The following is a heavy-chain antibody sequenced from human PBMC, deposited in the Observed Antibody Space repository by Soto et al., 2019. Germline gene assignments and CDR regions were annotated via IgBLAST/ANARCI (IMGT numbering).Heavy chain of an antibody. D-gene: IGHD3-10*01. CDR2: IYYSGST. V-gene: IGHV4-31*03. Sequence: PSETLSLTCTVSGGSISSGGYYWSWIRQHPGKGLEWIGYIYYSGSTYYNPSLKSRVNISVDTSKNQFSLKPSSVTAADTAVYYCARDRGLHYFGSGSYRPKNYGMDVWGQVPTVTVS. J-gene: IGHJ6*02. CDR1: GGSISSGGYY. CDR3: ARDRGLHYFGSGSYRPKNYGMDV.